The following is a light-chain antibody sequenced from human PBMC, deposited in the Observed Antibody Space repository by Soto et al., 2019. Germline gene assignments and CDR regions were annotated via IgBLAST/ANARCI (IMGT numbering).Light chain of an antibody. J-gene: IGKJ1*01. V-gene: IGKV3-15*01. Sequence: EIVMTQSPATLSVSPGERATLSCRASQSVSNNLAWYQKKPGQAPMLLIYGASTSATGIPARFSGSGSGTEFTLSISSLQSEDFAVYYCQQYKTWWTFGQGTRVEIK. CDR3: QQYKTWWT. CDR2: GAS. CDR1: QSVSNN.